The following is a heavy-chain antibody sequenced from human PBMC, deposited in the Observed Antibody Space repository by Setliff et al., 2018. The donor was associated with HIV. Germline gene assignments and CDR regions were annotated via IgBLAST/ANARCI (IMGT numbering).Heavy chain of an antibody. V-gene: IGHV1-18*01. CDR3: ARKGQQLPIDY. J-gene: IGHJ4*02. Sequence: ASVKVSCKASGYTFTSYGINWVRQAPGQGLEWMGWVSAYNGDTHYAQKLQGRVTMTTDTSTTTAYMELRSLRSDDTAMYFCARKGQQLPIDYWGQGTLVTVSS. D-gene: IGHD6-13*01. CDR2: VSAYNGDT. CDR1: GYTFTSYG.